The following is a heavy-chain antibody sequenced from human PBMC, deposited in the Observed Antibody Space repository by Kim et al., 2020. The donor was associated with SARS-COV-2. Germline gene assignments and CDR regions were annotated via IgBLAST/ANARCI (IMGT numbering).Heavy chain of an antibody. J-gene: IGHJ5*02. CDR2: INHSGST. Sequence: SETLSLTCAVYGGSFSGYYWSWIRQPPGKGLEWIGEINHSGSTNYNPSLKSRVTISVDTSKNQFSLKLSSVTAADTAVYYCARGRMAYLGGHCNWFVPRG. CDR3: ARGRMAYLGGHCNWFVP. CDR1: GGSFSGYY. V-gene: IGHV4-34*01. D-gene: IGHD2-21*02.